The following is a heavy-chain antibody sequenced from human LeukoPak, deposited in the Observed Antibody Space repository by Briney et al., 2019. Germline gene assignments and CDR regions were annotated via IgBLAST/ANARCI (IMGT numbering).Heavy chain of an antibody. J-gene: IGHJ4*02. CDR3: AKDMRAQWLDKYYFDY. V-gene: IGHV3-7*03. CDR2: IKQDGSEK. CDR1: GFTFSSYW. Sequence: GGSLRLSCAASGFTFSSYWMSWVRQAPGKGLEWVANIKQDGSEKYYADSVKGRFTISRDNAKNSLYLQMNSLRAEDTALYYCAKDMRAQWLDKYYFDYWGQGTLVTVSS. D-gene: IGHD6-19*01.